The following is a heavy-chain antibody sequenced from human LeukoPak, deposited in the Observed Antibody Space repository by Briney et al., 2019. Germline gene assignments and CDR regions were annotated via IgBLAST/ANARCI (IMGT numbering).Heavy chain of an antibody. CDR1: GFTFNSYS. J-gene: IGHJ4*02. CDR2: ISGSSSYI. D-gene: IGHD5-24*01. Sequence: GGSLRLSCAASGFTFNSYSVNWVRQAPGKGLEWVSSISGSSSYIYYADSVKGRFTISRDNARNSLYLQMNSLRAEDTAVYYCARITRDVYNYFDYRGQGTLVTVSS. CDR3: ARITRDVYNYFDY. V-gene: IGHV3-21*01.